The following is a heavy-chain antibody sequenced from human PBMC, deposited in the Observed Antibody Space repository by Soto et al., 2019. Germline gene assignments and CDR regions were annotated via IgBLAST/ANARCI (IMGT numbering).Heavy chain of an antibody. CDR2: IWHDGGYK. D-gene: IGHD4-17*01. CDR1: GFTFSSSV. J-gene: IGHJ4*02. CDR3: AGDLKNNGNSLRGFDH. V-gene: IGHV3-33*01. Sequence: GGSLRLSCAASGFTFSSSVMHWVRQAPGKGLEWVSSIWHDGGYKFYADSVKGRFTISRDNSDNSLFLQMNSLRAEDTAVYYCAGDLKNNGNSLRGFDHWGQGTLVTVSS.